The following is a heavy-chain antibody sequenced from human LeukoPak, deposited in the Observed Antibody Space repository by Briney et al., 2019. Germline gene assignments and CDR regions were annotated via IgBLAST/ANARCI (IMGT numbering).Heavy chain of an antibody. J-gene: IGHJ3*02. CDR1: GYRFTRYW. D-gene: IGHD2-15*01. Sequence: GESLQISCQGSGYRFTRYWIGWVRQMPGKGLEWMGIIYPGDSDTRYSPSFQGQVTMSADKSISTAYLQWSSLKASDIATYYCARLWGYCSGGSCHDPFDIWGQGTKVTVSS. CDR3: ARLWGYCSGGSCHDPFDI. CDR2: IYPGDSDT. V-gene: IGHV5-51*01.